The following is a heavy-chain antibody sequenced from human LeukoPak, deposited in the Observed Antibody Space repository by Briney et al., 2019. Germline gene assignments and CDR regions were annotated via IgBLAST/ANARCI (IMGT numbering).Heavy chain of an antibody. CDR1: GGSFSGYY. V-gene: IGHV4-34*01. CDR3: ARDLADYGEPFDY. Sequence: SETLSLTCAVYGGSFSGYYWSWIRQPPGKGLEWIGEINHSGSTNYNPSLKNRVTISVDTSKNQFSLKLSSVTAADTAVYYCARDLADYGEPFDYWGQGTLVTVSS. J-gene: IGHJ4*02. CDR2: INHSGST. D-gene: IGHD4-17*01.